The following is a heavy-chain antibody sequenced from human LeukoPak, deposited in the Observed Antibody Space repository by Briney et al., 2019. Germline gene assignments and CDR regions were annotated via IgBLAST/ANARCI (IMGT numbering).Heavy chain of an antibody. CDR3: ARGPSITMIRGGQWYYYMDV. Sequence: ASVKVSCKASGYTFTSYYLHWVRQAPGQGLEWMGIINPSGGRTSNAQKFQGRVTMTRDMSTSTVYMELSSLRSEDTAVYYCARGPSITMIRGGQWYYYMDVWGKGTTVTISS. V-gene: IGHV1-46*01. CDR1: GYTFTSYY. J-gene: IGHJ6*03. CDR2: INPSGGRT. D-gene: IGHD3-10*01.